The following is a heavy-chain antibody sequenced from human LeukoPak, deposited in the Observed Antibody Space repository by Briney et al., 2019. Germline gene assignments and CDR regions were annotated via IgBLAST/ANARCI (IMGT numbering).Heavy chain of an antibody. CDR2: ISSSSSYI. D-gene: IGHD6-19*01. V-gene: IGHV3-21*01. J-gene: IGHJ3*02. Sequence: PGGSLRLSCAASGFTFSSYSMNWVRQAPGKGLEWVSSISSSSSYIYYADSVKGRFTISRDNAKKSLCLQMNSLRADDTAVYYCARGASVVAGNDNAFDIWGQGTMVTVSS. CDR3: ARGASVVAGNDNAFDI. CDR1: GFTFSSYS.